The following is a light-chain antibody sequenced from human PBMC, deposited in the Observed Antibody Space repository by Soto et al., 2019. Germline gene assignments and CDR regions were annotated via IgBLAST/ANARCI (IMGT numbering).Light chain of an antibody. CDR3: QQYSSYPLT. V-gene: IGKV3-20*01. Sequence: EIVLTQSPGTLSLSPGERATLSCRASQSVRSSFLAWYQQKPGQAPRLLIYAISSRATGIPDRFSGSGSGTDFTLTISRLEPEDFAVFYCQQYSSYPLTFGGGTKVEIK. CDR1: QSVRSSF. CDR2: AIS. J-gene: IGKJ4*01.